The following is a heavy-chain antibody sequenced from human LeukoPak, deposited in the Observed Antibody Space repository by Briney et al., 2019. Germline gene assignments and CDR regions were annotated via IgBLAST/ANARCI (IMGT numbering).Heavy chain of an antibody. V-gene: IGHV3-11*05. CDR1: GFTFSDYY. D-gene: IGHD3-16*01. J-gene: IGHJ4*02. CDR3: AKDREVWLCGIFDH. CDR2: ISSTGSST. Sequence: GGSLRPSCAGSGFTFSDYYMSWTRQAPGKGLEWVSYISSTGSSTNYADSVKGRFTTSRDNAKNSLYLQMNSLRPEDTAVYYCAKDREVWLCGIFDHGGQGTVVTVSS.